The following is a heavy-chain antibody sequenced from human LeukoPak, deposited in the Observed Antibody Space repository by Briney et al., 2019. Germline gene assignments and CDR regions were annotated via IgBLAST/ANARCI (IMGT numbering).Heavy chain of an antibody. CDR2: INHSGST. CDR1: GGSFSGYY. D-gene: IGHD3-16*01. CDR3: ARRGSYYDY. Sequence: SETLSLTCDVYGGSFSGYYWSWIRQPPGKGLEWIGEINHSGSTNYNPSLKSRVTISVDTSKNQFSLKLSSVTAADTAVYYCARRGSYYDYWGQGTLVTVSS. V-gene: IGHV4-34*01. J-gene: IGHJ4*02.